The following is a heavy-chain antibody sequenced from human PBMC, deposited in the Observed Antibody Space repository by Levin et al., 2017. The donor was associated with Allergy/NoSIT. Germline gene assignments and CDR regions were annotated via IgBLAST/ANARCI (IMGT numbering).Heavy chain of an antibody. D-gene: IGHD3-16*02. CDR2: IRNKAHGGTT. Sequence: GGSLRLSCTGSGFTFGDYAMSWVRQAPGKGLEWVGFIRNKAHGGTTEYAASVKGRLTISRDDSKSITYLQMNSLKTEDTAVYFCARGGPPNYDYNWGSYRDGYSDNWGQGTLVTVSS. CDR1: GFTFGDYA. J-gene: IGHJ4*02. CDR3: ARGGPPNYDYNWGSYRDGYSDN. V-gene: IGHV3-49*04.